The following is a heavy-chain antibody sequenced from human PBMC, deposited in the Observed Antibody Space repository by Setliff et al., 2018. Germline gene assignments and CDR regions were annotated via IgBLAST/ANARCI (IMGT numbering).Heavy chain of an antibody. CDR1: GYTFSSYA. Sequence: ASVKVSCKASGYTFSSYAMNWVRQAPGQGLEWMGRINTITGNPTYAQGFTGRFVFSLDTSVSTAYLQISSLKAEDTAVYYCARASRFGTIVYKGYYYMDVWGKGTTVTVSS. V-gene: IGHV7-4-1*02. CDR2: INTITGNP. CDR3: ARASRFGTIVYKGYYYMDV. J-gene: IGHJ6*03. D-gene: IGHD3-10*01.